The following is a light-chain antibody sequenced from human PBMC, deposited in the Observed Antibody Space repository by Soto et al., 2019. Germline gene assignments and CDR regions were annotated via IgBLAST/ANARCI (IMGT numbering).Light chain of an antibody. CDR1: SSDVGGYNY. CDR3: SSYTSSSILGV. J-gene: IGLJ7*01. Sequence: QSVLTQPASVSGSPGQSITISCTGTSSDVGGYNYVSWYQQHPGKAPKLMIYDVSNRPSGVSNRFSGSKSGNTASLTISGLQAEDEADYYCSSYTSSSILGVFGVGTQLTVL. CDR2: DVS. V-gene: IGLV2-14*01.